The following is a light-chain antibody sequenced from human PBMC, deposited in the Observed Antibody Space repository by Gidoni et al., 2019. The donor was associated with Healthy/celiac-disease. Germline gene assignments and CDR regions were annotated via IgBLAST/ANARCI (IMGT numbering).Light chain of an antibody. CDR3: QHSYSTPHT. Sequence: GDRVTITCRASQSISSYLNWYQQKPGKAPKLLIYAASSLQSGVPSRFSGSVSGTDFTLTISSLQPEDFATYYCQHSYSTPHTFGQGTKLEIK. V-gene: IGKV1-39*01. J-gene: IGKJ2*01. CDR2: AAS. CDR1: QSISSY.